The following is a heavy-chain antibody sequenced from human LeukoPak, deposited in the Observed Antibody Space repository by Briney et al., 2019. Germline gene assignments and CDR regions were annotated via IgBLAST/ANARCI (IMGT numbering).Heavy chain of an antibody. CDR2: ISWNSGTI. Sequence: PGGSLRLSCAGSGFIFNNYAMHWVRQPPGKGLEWVSGISWNSGTIDYVDSVKGRFTISRDNAKNSLYLQMNSLRDEDTAVYYCARDRDYAFDYWGQGTLVTVSS. CDR1: GFIFNNYA. V-gene: IGHV3-9*01. CDR3: ARDRDYAFDY. D-gene: IGHD4-17*01. J-gene: IGHJ4*02.